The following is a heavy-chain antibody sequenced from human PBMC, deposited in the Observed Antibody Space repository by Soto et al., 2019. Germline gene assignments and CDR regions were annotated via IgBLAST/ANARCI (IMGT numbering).Heavy chain of an antibody. CDR2: ISVYNGNT. CDR1: GYSFSSHG. J-gene: IGHJ6*03. D-gene: IGHD3-16*01. Sequence: QVHLVQSGDEVKKPGAAVKVSCKASGYSFSSHGIGWVRQAPGQGLEWMGWISVYNGNTNYAQRFQGRVTLTTDPSTSTAYMELRSLRSDDTAVYYCARAGASVFYYYYYMDVWANGTTVTVSS. CDR3: ARAGASVFYYYYYMDV. V-gene: IGHV1-18*01.